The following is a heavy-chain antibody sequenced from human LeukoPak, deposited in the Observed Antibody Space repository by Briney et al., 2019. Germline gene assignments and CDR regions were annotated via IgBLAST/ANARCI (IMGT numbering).Heavy chain of an antibody. J-gene: IGHJ2*01. D-gene: IGHD2-21*02. CDR3: VTDRARLFWYFDL. Sequence: ASVKVSCKASGYTFTGYYTHWVRQAPGKGLEYVGGSDPEDGEAFHAQNFQGRVTMTEDTSIDTAYMELSSLRSEDTAVYYCVTDRARLFWYFDLWGRGTLVTVSS. CDR1: GYTFTGYY. V-gene: IGHV1-24*01. CDR2: SDPEDGEA.